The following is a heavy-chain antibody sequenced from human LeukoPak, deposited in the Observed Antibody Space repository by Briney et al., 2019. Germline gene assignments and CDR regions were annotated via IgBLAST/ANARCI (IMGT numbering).Heavy chain of an antibody. CDR1: GFTFSSYG. V-gene: IGHV3-30*18. Sequence: GGSLRLSCAASGFTFSSYGMHWVRQAPGKGLKWVAVISYDGSNKYYADSVKGRFTISRDNSKNTLYLQMNSLRAEDTAVYYCAKDGYRYCSSTSCFYFDYWGQGTLVTVSS. CDR2: ISYDGSNK. CDR3: AKDGYRYCSSTSCFYFDY. J-gene: IGHJ4*02. D-gene: IGHD2-2*01.